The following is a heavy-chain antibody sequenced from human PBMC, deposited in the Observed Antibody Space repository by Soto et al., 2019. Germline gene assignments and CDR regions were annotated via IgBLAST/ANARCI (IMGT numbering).Heavy chain of an antibody. CDR1: GFTFTNYA. Sequence: GGSLRLSCAASGFTFTNYAMHWVRQAPGKGLEWVAVISNDGNTRYYAESVKGRFSISRDNAKNSLYLQMNSLRAEDTAVYYYAREMAPLNYLDLRGQGTLLTV. V-gene: IGHV3-30*04. D-gene: IGHD2-8*01. CDR2: ISNDGNTR. CDR3: AREMAPLNYLDL. J-gene: IGHJ4*02.